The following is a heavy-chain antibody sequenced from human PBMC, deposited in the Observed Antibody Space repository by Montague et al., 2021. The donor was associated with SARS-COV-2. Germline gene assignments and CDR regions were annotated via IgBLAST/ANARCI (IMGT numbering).Heavy chain of an antibody. D-gene: IGHD6-13*01. J-gene: IGHJ4*02. Sequence: TLSLTCIVSGGSISSDDSYWTRIRQHPGKGLEWIGYISYSGRTSYNVSLKSRLTISADTSDNQFSLKLTSMTAADTAVYYCARVYVPAHGTSAASYSDYWGRGTLVTVSS. CDR2: ISYSGRT. CDR3: ARVYVPAHGTSAASYSDY. CDR1: GGSISSDDSY. V-gene: IGHV4-31*03.